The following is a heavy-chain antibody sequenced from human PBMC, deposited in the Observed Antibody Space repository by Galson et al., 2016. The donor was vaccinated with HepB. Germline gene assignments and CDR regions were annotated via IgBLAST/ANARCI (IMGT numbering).Heavy chain of an antibody. J-gene: IGHJ3*02. CDR3: ARGILLGSDAFDI. D-gene: IGHD1-26*01. V-gene: IGHV1-2*02. Sequence: SVKVSCKASGYTFSDYFLHWVRQAPGQGLEWMGWINPIRGGTDLPQKFQGRVTMTRDTSISTAYMELSRLTFDDTAVYYCARGILLGSDAFDIWGQGTMVTVSS. CDR1: GYTFSDYF. CDR2: INPIRGGT.